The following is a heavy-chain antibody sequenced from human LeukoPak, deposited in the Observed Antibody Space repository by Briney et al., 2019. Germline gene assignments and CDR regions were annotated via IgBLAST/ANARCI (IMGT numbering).Heavy chain of an antibody. CDR1: GFTFSNAW. CDR2: IKSKTDGGTT. CDR3: TTDGYGVATIGGYDY. V-gene: IGHV3-15*01. Sequence: GGSLRLSCAASGFTFSNAWMSWVRQAPGKGLEWVGRIKSKTDGGTTDYAAPVKGRFTISRDDSKNTLYLQMNGLKTEDTAVYYCTTDGYGVATIGGYDYWGQGTLVTVSS. J-gene: IGHJ4*02. D-gene: IGHD5-12*01.